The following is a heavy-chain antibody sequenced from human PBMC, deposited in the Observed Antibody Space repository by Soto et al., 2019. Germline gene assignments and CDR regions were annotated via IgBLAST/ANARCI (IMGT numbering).Heavy chain of an antibody. J-gene: IGHJ5*02. Sequence: KASETLSLTCTVSGGSISSGGYYWSWIRQHPGKGLEWIGYIYYSGSTYYNPSLKSRVTISVDTSKNQFSLKLSSVTAADTAVYYCARDQTYYGSGSYFNWFDPWGQGTLVNVSS. CDR3: ARDQTYYGSGSYFNWFDP. V-gene: IGHV4-31*03. CDR2: IYYSGST. D-gene: IGHD3-10*01. CDR1: GGSISSGGYY.